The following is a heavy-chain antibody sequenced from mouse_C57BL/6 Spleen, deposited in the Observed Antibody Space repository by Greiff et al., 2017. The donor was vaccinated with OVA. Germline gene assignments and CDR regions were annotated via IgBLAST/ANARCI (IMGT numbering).Heavy chain of an antibody. J-gene: IGHJ1*03. CDR2: IDPENGDT. Sequence: EVQLQQSGAELVRPGASVKLSCTASGFNIKDDYMHWVKPRPEQGLEWIGWIDPENGDTEYASKFQGKATITADPSSNTAYLQLSSLTSEDTAVYYCTTSRAHWYFDVWGTGTTVTVSS. CDR3: TTSRAHWYFDV. V-gene: IGHV14-4*01. CDR1: GFNIKDDY.